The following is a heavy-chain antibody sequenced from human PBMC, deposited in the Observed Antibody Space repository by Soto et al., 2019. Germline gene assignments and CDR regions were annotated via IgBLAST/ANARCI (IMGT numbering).Heavy chain of an antibody. D-gene: IGHD6-13*01. CDR2: IKQDGSEK. CDR3: AREGPPSSSSWYGSWFDP. CDR1: GFTFSSYW. J-gene: IGHJ5*02. Sequence: PGGSLRLSCAASGFTFSSYWMSWVRQAPGKGLEWVANIKQDGSEKYYVDSVKGRFTISRDNAKNSLYLQMNSLRAEDTAVYYCAREGPPSSSSWYGSWFDPWGQGTLVTVSS. V-gene: IGHV3-7*01.